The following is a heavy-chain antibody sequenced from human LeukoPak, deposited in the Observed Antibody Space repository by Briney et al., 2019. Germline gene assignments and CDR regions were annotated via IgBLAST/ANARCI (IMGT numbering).Heavy chain of an antibody. CDR1: GGSISSYH. CDR3: AAAAVPYCFDY. D-gene: IGHD6-13*01. V-gene: IGHV4-59*01. Sequence: SETLPLTCTFSGGSISSYHWSSIRQPPGKGLEWIGYIYYSWSTNYNPSLKSRVTISVDTSKNQFSLKLRSVTAADSAVYYCAAAAVPYCFDYWGQGTLVTVSS. J-gene: IGHJ4*02. CDR2: IYYSWST.